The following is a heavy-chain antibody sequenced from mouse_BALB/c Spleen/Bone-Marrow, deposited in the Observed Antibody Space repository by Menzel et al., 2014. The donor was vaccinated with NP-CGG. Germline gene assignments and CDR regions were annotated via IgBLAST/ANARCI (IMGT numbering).Heavy chain of an antibody. CDR1: GYTFTSYW. Sequence: QVQLQQSGAELVKPGASVKMSCKASGYTFTSYWMHWVKQRPGQGLGWIGVIDPSDSYTSYNQKFKGKATLTVDTSSSTAYMQLSSLTSEDSAVYYCTRGDYDWYFDVWGAGTTVTVSS. CDR3: TRGDYDWYFDV. CDR2: IDPSDSYT. V-gene: IGHV1S127*01. J-gene: IGHJ1*01. D-gene: IGHD2-4*01.